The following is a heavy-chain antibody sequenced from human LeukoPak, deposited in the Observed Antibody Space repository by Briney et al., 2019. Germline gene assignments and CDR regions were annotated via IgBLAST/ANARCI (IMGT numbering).Heavy chain of an antibody. D-gene: IGHD3-3*01. CDR3: ARLTIFGASLGFDP. CDR1: GGSISSSSYY. CDR2: IYYSGST. J-gene: IGHJ5*02. V-gene: IGHV4-39*01. Sequence: SETLSLTCTVSGGSISSSSYYWGWIRQPPGKGLEWIGSIYYSGSTYYNPSLESRVTISVDTSKNQFSLKLSSVTAADTAVYYCARLTIFGASLGFDPWGQGTLVTVSS.